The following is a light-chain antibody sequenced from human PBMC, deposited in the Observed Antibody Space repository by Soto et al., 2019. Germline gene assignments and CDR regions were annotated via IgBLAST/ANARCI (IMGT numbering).Light chain of an antibody. CDR3: SVRDYSPSGHWV. J-gene: IGLJ3*02. CDR1: SSNIGSNY. Sequence: QSVLTQPPSASGTPGQRVTISCSGSSSNIGSNYVSWYQHLPGAAPKLLIYRSDQRPSGVPDRFSGSKSGTSASLAISGLRSEDEADYFRSVRDYSPSGHWVFGGGTKLTVL. CDR2: RSD. V-gene: IGLV1-47*01.